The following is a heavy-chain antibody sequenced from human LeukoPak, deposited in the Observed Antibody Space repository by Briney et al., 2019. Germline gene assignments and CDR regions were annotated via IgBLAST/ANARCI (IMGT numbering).Heavy chain of an antibody. CDR2: IYTSENT. Sequence: SETLSLTCTVSGGSISSYYWSWIRQPAGKGLEWIGRIYTSENTYYNPSLKSRVTMSVDTSKNHFSLSLNSVTAADTAVYYCARTLVATTLRDWYFDLWGRAPWSLSPQ. CDR1: GGSISSYY. J-gene: IGHJ2*01. V-gene: IGHV4-4*07. CDR3: ARTLVATTLRDWYFDL. D-gene: IGHD5-12*01.